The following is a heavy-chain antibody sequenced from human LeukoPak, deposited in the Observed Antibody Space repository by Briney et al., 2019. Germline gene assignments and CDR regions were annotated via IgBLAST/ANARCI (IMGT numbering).Heavy chain of an antibody. V-gene: IGHV1-3*01. CDR2: INAGNGNT. CDR3: ARLIAAAGFDP. J-gene: IGHJ5*02. Sequence: ASVKVSCKASGYTFTSYAMHWVRQSPGQRLEWMGWINAGNGNTKYSQKFQGRVTITRDTSASTAYMELSSLRSEDTAVYYCARLIAAAGFDPWGQGTLVTVSS. D-gene: IGHD6-13*01. CDR1: GYTFTSYA.